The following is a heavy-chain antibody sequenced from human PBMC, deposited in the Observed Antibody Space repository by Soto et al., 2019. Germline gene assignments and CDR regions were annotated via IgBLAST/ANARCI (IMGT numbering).Heavy chain of an antibody. Sequence: GGSLLVAWAASVFTFSSYAMHWVRQAPGKGLDCVQGISYDGSNKYYADSVKGRFTISRDNSKNTLYLQMNSLRAEETAVYYCARERDYYDSSGYWSPLGYYGMDVWGQGTTVTVSS. J-gene: IGHJ6*01. CDR2: ISYDGSNK. V-gene: IGHV3-30-3*01. CDR3: ARERDYYDSSGYWSPLGYYGMDV. CDR1: VFTFSSYA. D-gene: IGHD3-22*01.